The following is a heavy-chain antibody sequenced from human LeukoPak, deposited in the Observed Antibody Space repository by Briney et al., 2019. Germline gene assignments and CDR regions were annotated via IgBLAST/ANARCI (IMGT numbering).Heavy chain of an antibody. V-gene: IGHV3-21*01. CDR3: ARERRFLEWSDY. J-gene: IGHJ4*02. CDR1: GFTFSSYS. D-gene: IGHD3-3*01. CDR2: ISSSSSYI. Sequence: GGSLRLSCAASGFTFSSYSMNWVRQAPGKGLEWVSSISSSSSYIYYADSVKGRFTISRDNAKNSLYLQMNRLRAEDTAVYYCARERRFLEWSDYWGQGTLVTVSS.